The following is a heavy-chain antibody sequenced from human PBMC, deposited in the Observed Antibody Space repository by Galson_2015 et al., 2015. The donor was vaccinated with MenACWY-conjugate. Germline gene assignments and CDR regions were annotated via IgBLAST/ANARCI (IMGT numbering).Heavy chain of an antibody. CDR1: GYTFTSYA. Sequence: SVKVSCKASGYTFTSYAMNWVRQAPGQGLEWMGWINTNTGNPTYAQGFTGRFVFSLDTSVSTAYLQISSLKAEDTAVYYCARGLYPRSSGWYHPSFPLDYWGQGTLVPVSS. V-gene: IGHV7-4-1*02. D-gene: IGHD6-19*01. J-gene: IGHJ4*02. CDR2: INTNTGNP. CDR3: ARGLYPRSSGWYHPSFPLDY.